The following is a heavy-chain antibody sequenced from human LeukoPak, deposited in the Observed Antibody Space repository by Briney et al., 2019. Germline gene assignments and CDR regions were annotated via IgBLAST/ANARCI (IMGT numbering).Heavy chain of an antibody. CDR1: RFTFSSYA. V-gene: IGHV3-23*01. J-gene: IGHJ4*02. D-gene: IGHD3-10*01. Sequence: GGSLRLSCAASRFTFSSYAMSWVRQAPGKGLEWVSGIGDSGDSTYYADSVKGRFTISRDNSKNTLYLQMNSLRAEDTAVYYCAKSESFYYGSEYFFDYWGQGTLVTVSS. CDR3: AKSESFYYGSEYFFDY. CDR2: IGDSGDST.